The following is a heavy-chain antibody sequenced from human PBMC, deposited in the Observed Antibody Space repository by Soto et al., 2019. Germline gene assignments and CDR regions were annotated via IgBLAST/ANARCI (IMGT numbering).Heavy chain of an antibody. CDR2: INAGNGNT. CDR1: GYTFTSYA. CDR3: AIGRNSRYYYPLDY. Sequence: GASVKVSCKASGYTFTSYAMHWVRQAPGQRLEWMGWINAGNGNTKYSQKFQGRVTITRDTSASTAYMELSSLRSEDTAVYYCAIGRNSRYYYPLDYWGQGTLVTVSS. J-gene: IGHJ4*02. V-gene: IGHV1-3*01. D-gene: IGHD3-22*01.